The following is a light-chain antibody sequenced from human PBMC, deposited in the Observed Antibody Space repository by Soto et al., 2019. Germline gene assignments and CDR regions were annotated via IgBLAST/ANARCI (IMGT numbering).Light chain of an antibody. J-gene: IGLJ1*01. CDR2: DVN. Sequence: QSALTQPRSVSGSPGQSVTISWTVTISDVGGYNYXXLYQQXPGKAPRLMIYDVNKRPSGVPHRFSGSKSGNTASLTISGLQAEDEADYYCCSYAGSYTLVFGTGTKVSVL. CDR1: ISDVGGYNY. V-gene: IGLV2-11*01. CDR3: CSYAGSYTLV.